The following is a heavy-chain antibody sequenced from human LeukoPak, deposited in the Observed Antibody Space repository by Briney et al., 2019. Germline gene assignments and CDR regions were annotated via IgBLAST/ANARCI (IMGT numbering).Heavy chain of an antibody. CDR2: INAGNGNT. Sequence: VSVKVSCKASGYTFTNYAMHWVRQAPGQRLEWMGWINAGNGNTKYSQKFQGRVTITRDTSASTAYMELSSLRSEDTAVYYCARVLDIVATNHFDYWGQGTLVTVSS. CDR3: ARVLDIVATNHFDY. CDR1: GYTFTNYA. D-gene: IGHD5-12*01. J-gene: IGHJ4*02. V-gene: IGHV1-3*01.